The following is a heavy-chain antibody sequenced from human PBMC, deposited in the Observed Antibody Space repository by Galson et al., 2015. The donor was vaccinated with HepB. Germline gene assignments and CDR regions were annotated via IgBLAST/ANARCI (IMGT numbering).Heavy chain of an antibody. J-gene: IGHJ4*02. CDR1: GFTFSNYG. CDR2: ISSNGGST. V-gene: IGHV3-64D*09. Sequence: SLRLSCAASGFTFSNYGMHWVRQAPGKGLEYVSTISSNGGSTYYADSVKGRFTISRDNSKNTLSLQMSSLRVEDTAMYYCVKGPLGQPATSIAGFHYWGQGTLVTVSS. D-gene: IGHD2-21*02. CDR3: VKGPLGQPATSIAGFHY.